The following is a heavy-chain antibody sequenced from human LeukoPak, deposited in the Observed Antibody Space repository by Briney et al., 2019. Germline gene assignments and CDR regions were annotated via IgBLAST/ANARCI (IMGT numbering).Heavy chain of an antibody. Sequence: GGSLRLSCAASGFTFHDHAMHWVRQAPGKGLEWVSLISGDGGKTYYADSVKGRFTISRDNSKNSLYLRMNSLRDEDTALYYCVEDKSGVGIDYWGQGTLVTVSS. CDR2: ISGDGGKT. CDR1: GFTFHDHA. D-gene: IGHD2-8*01. CDR3: VEDKSGVGIDY. J-gene: IGHJ4*02. V-gene: IGHV3-43*02.